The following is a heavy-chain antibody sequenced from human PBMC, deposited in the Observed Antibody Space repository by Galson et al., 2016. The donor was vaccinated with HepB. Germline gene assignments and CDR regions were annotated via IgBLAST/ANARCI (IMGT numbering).Heavy chain of an antibody. CDR1: GGSISSGSYY. J-gene: IGHJ3*02. Sequence: TLSLTCTVSGGSISSGSYYWSWIRQPAGKGLEWIGRIYTSGSTNYNPSLMSRVTILVDTSKNQFSLKLSSVTAADTAVYYCAREVVVVAAPWAFDIWGQGTMVTVSS. CDR2: IYTSGST. V-gene: IGHV4-61*02. CDR3: AREVVVVAAPWAFDI. D-gene: IGHD2-15*01.